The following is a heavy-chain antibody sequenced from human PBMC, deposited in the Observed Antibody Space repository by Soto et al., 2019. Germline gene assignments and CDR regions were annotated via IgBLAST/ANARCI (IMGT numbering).Heavy chain of an antibody. CDR3: ARWGSGSYMFIGDGMDV. V-gene: IGHV4-39*07. CDR1: GGSISSGGYY. Sequence: NPSETLSLTCTVSGGSISSGGYYWSWIRQPPGKGLEWIGEINHSGSTNYNPSLKSRVTISVDTSKNQFSLKLSSVTAADTAVYYCARWGSGSYMFIGDGMDVWGQGTTVTVSS. J-gene: IGHJ6*02. CDR2: INHSGST. D-gene: IGHD3-10*01.